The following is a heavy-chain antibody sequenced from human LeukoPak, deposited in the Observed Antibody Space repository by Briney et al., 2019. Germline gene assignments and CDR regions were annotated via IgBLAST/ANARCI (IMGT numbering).Heavy chain of an antibody. D-gene: IGHD6-19*01. Sequence: RTSETLSLTCGVSGGSFSSHYWTWIRQPPGKGLEWIGEINPRGSTNYNPPLESRVTVSADTSRNQLSLSLTSVTAADSAVYFCARGLRQGSAWSWGPKEKSYQYMDVWGTGTTVIVSS. CDR2: INPRGST. J-gene: IGHJ6*04. V-gene: IGHV4-34*01. CDR3: ARGLRQGSAWSWGPKEKSYQYMDV. CDR1: GGSFSSHY.